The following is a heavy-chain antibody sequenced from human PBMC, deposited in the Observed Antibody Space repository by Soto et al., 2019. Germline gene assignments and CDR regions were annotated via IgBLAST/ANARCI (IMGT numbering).Heavy chain of an antibody. Sequence: SETLSLTCTVAGDSFSNFYWSWIRQPPGKGLEWIGHIYYSGNTDYNPSLKSRLAISIDTSKNQFSLKLSSVTAADTAVYFCAREGGESSDGLYYFDSWGQGSLVTVSS. J-gene: IGHJ4*02. CDR2: IYYSGNT. V-gene: IGHV4-59*12. D-gene: IGHD3-16*01. CDR1: GDSFSNFY. CDR3: AREGGESSDGLYYFDS.